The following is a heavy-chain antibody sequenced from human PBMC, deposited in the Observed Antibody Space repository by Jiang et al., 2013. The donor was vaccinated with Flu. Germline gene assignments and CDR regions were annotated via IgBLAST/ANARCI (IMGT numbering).Heavy chain of an antibody. J-gene: IGHJ4*02. CDR1: GYSFTSYW. V-gene: IGHV5-51*01. D-gene: IGHD6-19*01. Sequence: GAEVKAGESLKISCKGSGYSFTSYWIGWVRQMPGKGLEWMGIIYPGDSDTRYSPSFQGQVTISADKSISTAYLQWSSLKASDTAMYYCARQGESSGWYSDYWGQGTLVTVSS. CDR2: IYPGDSDT. CDR3: ARQGESSGWYSDY.